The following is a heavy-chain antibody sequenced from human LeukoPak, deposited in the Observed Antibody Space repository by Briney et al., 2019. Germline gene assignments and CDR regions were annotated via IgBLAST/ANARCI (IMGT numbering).Heavy chain of an antibody. CDR1: GGSFSGYY. CDR2: INHSGST. D-gene: IGHD1-26*01. V-gene: IGHV4-34*01. J-gene: IGHJ3*02. Sequence: SETLSLTCAVYGGSFSGYYWSWIRQPPGKGLEWIGEINHSGSTNYSPSLKSRVTISVDTSKNQFSLKLSSVTAADTAVYYCARGGGELLSAFDIWGQGTMVTVSS. CDR3: ARGGGELLSAFDI.